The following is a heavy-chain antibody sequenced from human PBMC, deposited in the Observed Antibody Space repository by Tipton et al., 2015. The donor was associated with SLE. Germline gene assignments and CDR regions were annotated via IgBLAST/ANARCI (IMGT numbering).Heavy chain of an antibody. D-gene: IGHD3-10*01. Sequence: SLRLSCAASGFTFDDYAMHWVRQAPGKGLEWVSGISWNSGSIGYADSVKGRFTISRDNSKNTLYLQMNSLRAEDTAVYYCARDLYYYGSAYGMDVWGQGTTVTVSS. CDR2: ISWNSGSI. J-gene: IGHJ6*02. V-gene: IGHV3-9*01. CDR3: ARDLYYYGSAYGMDV. CDR1: GFTFDDYA.